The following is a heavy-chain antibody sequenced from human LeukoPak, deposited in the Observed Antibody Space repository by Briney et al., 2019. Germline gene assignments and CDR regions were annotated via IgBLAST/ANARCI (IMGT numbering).Heavy chain of an antibody. CDR3: ARSTVTLRGVFDY. J-gene: IGHJ4*02. CDR1: GFTFSSYS. D-gene: IGHD4-17*01. Sequence: PGGSLRLSCAASGFTFSSYSMNWVRQAPGKGLERVSYISSSSSTIYYADSVKGRFTISRDNAKNSLYLQMNSRRDEDTAVYYCARSTVTLRGVFDYWGQGTLVTVSS. CDR2: ISSSSSTI. V-gene: IGHV3-48*02.